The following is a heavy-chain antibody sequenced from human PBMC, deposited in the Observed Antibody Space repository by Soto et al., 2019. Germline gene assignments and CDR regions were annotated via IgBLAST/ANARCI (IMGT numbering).Heavy chain of an antibody. CDR3: AHIFDFDWGLAFEY. J-gene: IGHJ4*01. V-gene: IGHV2-5*02. CDR2: IYWDDDK. Sequence: QITLKESGPTLVKPTQTLTLTCTFSGFSLDTSGVGVGWIRQPPGKNLEWLALIYWDDDKRYCPALNSRLTITKDTSKNQVVLRMTTVDPVDTATYYCAHIFDFDWGLAFEYWGHGARVNVSS. D-gene: IGHD3-9*01. CDR1: GFSLDTSGVG.